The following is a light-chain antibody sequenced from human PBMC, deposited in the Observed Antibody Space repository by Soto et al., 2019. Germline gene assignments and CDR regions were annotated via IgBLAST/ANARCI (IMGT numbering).Light chain of an antibody. V-gene: IGLV2-8*01. CDR1: ISDVGTYDY. Sequence: QSLLTQPPYASGSPGQSFTFSCTGTISDVGTYDYVSWYQQYPGKAPKLLIYGVTRRPSGVPDRFSGSKSGNTAALTVSGLQAEDEAYYYCRSYAGRSMYVFGTGTKVTVL. CDR3: RSYAGRSMYV. CDR2: GVT. J-gene: IGLJ1*01.